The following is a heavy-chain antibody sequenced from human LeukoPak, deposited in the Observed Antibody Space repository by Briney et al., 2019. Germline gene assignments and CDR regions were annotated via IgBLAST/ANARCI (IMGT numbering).Heavy chain of an antibody. CDR2: ISPYNGNT. V-gene: IGHV1-18*01. Sequence: EASVKVSCKASGYTFTSYGISWVRQAPGQGLEWMGWISPYNGNTNYAQKLQGRVTMTTDTSTSTAYMELRSLRSDDTAVYYCATRIAAAEGLDYWGQGTLVTVSS. CDR1: GYTFTSYG. CDR3: ATRIAAAEGLDY. D-gene: IGHD6-13*01. J-gene: IGHJ4*02.